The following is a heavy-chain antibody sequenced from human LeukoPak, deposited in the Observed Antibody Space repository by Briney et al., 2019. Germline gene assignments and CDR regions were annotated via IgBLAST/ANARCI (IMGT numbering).Heavy chain of an antibody. J-gene: IGHJ4*02. CDR1: GFTFSSYS. CDR2: INSSPNTI. Sequence: GGSLRLSCAASGFTFSSYSMNRVRQAPEKGLEWISYINSSPNTIYYADSVKGRFTISRDNAKNSLYLQMNSLRDEDTAMYYCARVGGSRSPTDCYAWFDFWGRGTLVTVSS. CDR3: ARVGGSRSPTDCYAWFDF. D-gene: IGHD2-2*01. V-gene: IGHV3-48*02.